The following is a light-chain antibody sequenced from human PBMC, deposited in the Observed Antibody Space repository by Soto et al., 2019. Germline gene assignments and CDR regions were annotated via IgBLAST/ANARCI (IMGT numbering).Light chain of an antibody. CDR2: ATS. CDR3: QQSYGNPG. CDR1: QSIRHF. J-gene: IGKJ3*01. V-gene: IGKV1-39*01. Sequence: IQMTQSPSSLSASVGDRVTITCRASQSIRHFLNWYHQKPGKAPKLLIYATSSLQSGVPSRFSGSGSGTDFTLTITSLHPEDFGTYYCQQSYGNPGFAPGTKVDIK.